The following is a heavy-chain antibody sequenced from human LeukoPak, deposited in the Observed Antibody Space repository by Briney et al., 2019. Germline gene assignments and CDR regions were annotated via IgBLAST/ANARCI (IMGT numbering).Heavy chain of an antibody. CDR2: VNSDGSST. D-gene: IGHD2-2*01. CDR3: ARDLKYCSTTNCFVYYDYGMDV. Sequence: GGSLRLSCAASGFTFSSYWMHWVRQSPGKGLVWVSRVNSDGSSTRYADSVKGRFTSSRDNAKNTLYLQMNSLRAEDTAVYYCARDLKYCSTTNCFVYYDYGMDVWSQGTTVTVSS. CDR1: GFTFSSYW. V-gene: IGHV3-74*01. J-gene: IGHJ6*02.